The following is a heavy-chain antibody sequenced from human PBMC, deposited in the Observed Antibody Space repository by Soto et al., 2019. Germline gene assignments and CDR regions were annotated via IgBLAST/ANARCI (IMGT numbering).Heavy chain of an antibody. Sequence: EVQLLESGGGLVQPGGSLRLSCAASGCTFSSYAMSWVRQAPGKGLEWVSAISGSGGSTYYADSVKGRFTISRDNSKNTLYLQMNSLRAEDTAVYYCAKVRGTMIVVVTRDSLDYWGQGTLVTVSS. J-gene: IGHJ4*02. CDR1: GCTFSSYA. CDR3: AKVRGTMIVVVTRDSLDY. CDR2: ISGSGGST. V-gene: IGHV3-23*01. D-gene: IGHD3-22*01.